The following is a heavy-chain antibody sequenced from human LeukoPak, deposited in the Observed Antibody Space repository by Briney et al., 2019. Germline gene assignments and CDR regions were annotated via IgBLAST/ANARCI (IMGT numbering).Heavy chain of an antibody. CDR3: AKREIAYCGGHCYQSFDY. CDR2: ISGSGGST. Sequence: GGSLRLSCAASGFTFSSYAMSWVRQAPGKGLEWVSAISGSGGSTYYADSVKGRFTISRDNSKNTLYLQMNSLRAEDTAVYYCAKREIAYCGGHCYQSFDYWGQGTLVTVSS. D-gene: IGHD2-21*02. J-gene: IGHJ4*02. CDR1: GFTFSSYA. V-gene: IGHV3-23*01.